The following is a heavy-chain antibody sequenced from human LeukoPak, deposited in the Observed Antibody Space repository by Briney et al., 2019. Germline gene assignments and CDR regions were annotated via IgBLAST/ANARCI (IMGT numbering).Heavy chain of an antibody. V-gene: IGHV3-30*02. Sequence: GGSLRLSCAASGFTFSSYGMHWVRQAPGKGLEWVAFIRYDGSNKYYADSVKGRFTISRDNSKNTLYLQMNSLRAEDTAVYYCATPRDYYYDSSGYSYAFDIWGQGTMVTVSS. CDR2: IRYDGSNK. CDR1: GFTFSSYG. D-gene: IGHD3-22*01. J-gene: IGHJ3*02. CDR3: ATPRDYYYDSSGYSYAFDI.